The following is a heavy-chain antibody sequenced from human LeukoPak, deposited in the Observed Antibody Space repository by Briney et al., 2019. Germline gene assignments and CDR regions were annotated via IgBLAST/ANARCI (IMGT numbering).Heavy chain of an antibody. CDR1: GFTFSSYS. CDR2: ISSSSSTI. J-gene: IGHJ3*02. CDR3: ARGGLNWAFDI. V-gene: IGHV3-48*04. D-gene: IGHD2-15*01. Sequence: GGSLRLSCAASGFTFSSYSMNWVRQAPGKGLEWVSYISSSSSTIYYADSAKGRFTISRDNAKNSLYLQMNSLRAEDTAVYYCARGGLNWAFDIWGQGTMVTVSS.